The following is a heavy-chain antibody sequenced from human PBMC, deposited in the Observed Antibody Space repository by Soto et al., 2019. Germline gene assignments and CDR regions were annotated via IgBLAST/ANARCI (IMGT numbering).Heavy chain of an antibody. CDR1: GFTFSSYW. CDR2: IKQDGSEK. D-gene: IGHD3-22*01. V-gene: IGHV3-7*03. CDR3: ERDSEYYDSSGYLDY. J-gene: IGHJ4*02. Sequence: GGSLRLSCAASGFTFSSYWMSWVRQAPGKGLEWVANIKQDGSEKYYVDSVKGRFTISRDNAKNSLYLQMNSLRAEDTAVYYCERDSEYYDSSGYLDYWGQGTLVTVSS.